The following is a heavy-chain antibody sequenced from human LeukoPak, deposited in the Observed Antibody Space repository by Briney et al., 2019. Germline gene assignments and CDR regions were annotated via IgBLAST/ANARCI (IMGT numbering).Heavy chain of an antibody. V-gene: IGHV3-66*01. CDR2: IYSGGTT. Sequence: PGGSLRLSRAASGFTVSSNYMSWVRQAPGKGLEWVSLIYSGGTTYYADSVKGRFTISRDNSKNTLYLQMNSLRAEDTAVYYCARDRGYYDSSGYDFWGQGTLVTVSS. D-gene: IGHD3-22*01. J-gene: IGHJ4*02. CDR3: ARDRGYYDSSGYDF. CDR1: GFTVSSNY.